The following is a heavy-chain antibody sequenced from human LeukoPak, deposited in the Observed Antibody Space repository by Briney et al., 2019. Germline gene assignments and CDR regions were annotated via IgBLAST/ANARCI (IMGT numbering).Heavy chain of an antibody. J-gene: IGHJ4*02. CDR2: INTDGTVT. D-gene: IGHD6-19*01. CDR3: ATKQWLAPPPDS. CDR1: GFTFSKYW. Sequence: GGSLSLSCAASGFTFSKYWMLWVRQAPGKGLESLSRINTDGTVTTYADSVKGRFTVSRDNADNTMFLQMNSVRDEDTAVYYCATKQWLAPPPDSWGQGTPVTVSS. V-gene: IGHV3-74*01.